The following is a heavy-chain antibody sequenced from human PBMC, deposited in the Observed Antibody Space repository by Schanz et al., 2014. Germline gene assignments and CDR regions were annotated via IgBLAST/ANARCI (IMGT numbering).Heavy chain of an antibody. J-gene: IGHJ3*01. CDR3: ARDYESALSSPRHDAFDV. D-gene: IGHD3-22*01. CDR1: GITFSGYS. V-gene: IGHV3-48*01. CDR2: ISGSSSTK. Sequence: EVQLVESGGGLAQPGGSLRLSCAASGITFSGYSMNWVRQAPGKGLEWVSYISGSSSTKYYADSVKGRFTISRDNGKNSLVLKMNRGRAEDTAVYCCARDYESALSSPRHDAFDVWGQGTVVTVSS.